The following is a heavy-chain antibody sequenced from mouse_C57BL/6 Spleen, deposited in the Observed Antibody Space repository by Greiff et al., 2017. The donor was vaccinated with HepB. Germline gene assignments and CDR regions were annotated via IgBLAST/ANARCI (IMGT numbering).Heavy chain of an antibody. CDR1: GYTFTNYW. J-gene: IGHJ2*01. CDR3: ARGYGSSYGYFDY. Sequence: QVHVKQSGAELVRPGTSVKMSCKASGYTFTNYWIGWAKQRPGHGLEWIGDIYPGGGYTNYNEKFKGKATLTADKSSSTAYMQFSSLTSEDSAIYYCARGYGSSYGYFDYWGQGTTLTVSS. CDR2: IYPGGGYT. D-gene: IGHD1-1*01. V-gene: IGHV1-63*01.